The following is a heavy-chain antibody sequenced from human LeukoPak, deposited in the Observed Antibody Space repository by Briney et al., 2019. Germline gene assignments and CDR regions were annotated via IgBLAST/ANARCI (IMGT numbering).Heavy chain of an antibody. CDR3: YIYYYDSSGYLFDH. CDR1: GGSFSGYY. D-gene: IGHD3-22*01. CDR2: INHSGST. J-gene: IGHJ4*02. V-gene: IGHV4-34*01. Sequence: SETLSLTCAIYGGSFSGYYWSWIREPPGKGLEWIGEINHSGSTNYNPSLKSRVTISVDTSKNQFSLKLSSVTAADTAVYYCYIYYYDSSGYLFDHWGQGALVTVSS.